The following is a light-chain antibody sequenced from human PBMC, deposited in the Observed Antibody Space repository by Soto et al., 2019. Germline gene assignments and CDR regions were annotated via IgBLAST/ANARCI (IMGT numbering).Light chain of an antibody. CDR3: QQYGTSWT. CDR1: QSVSIK. Sequence: ELVLTQSPSTLSVSPGERATLSFRASQSVSIKLAWYQQKPGQAPRLLIYDTSTRATGIPARFSGSGSGTEFTLTISSLQSEDFAVYYCQQYGTSWTFGQGTKADIK. CDR2: DTS. J-gene: IGKJ1*01. V-gene: IGKV3-15*01.